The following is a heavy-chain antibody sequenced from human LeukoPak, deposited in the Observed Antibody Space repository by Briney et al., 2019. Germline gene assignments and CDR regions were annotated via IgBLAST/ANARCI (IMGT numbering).Heavy chain of an antibody. V-gene: IGHV3-9*01. J-gene: IGHJ6*03. CDR3: AKDYHPSGYYYYYMDV. CDR1: GFTFDDYA. CDR2: ISWNSGSI. D-gene: IGHD1-14*01. Sequence: PGRSLRLSCAASGFTFDDYAMHWVRQAPGKGLEWVSGISWNSGSIGYADSVKGRFTISGDNAKNSLYLQMNSLRAEDTALYYCAKDYHPSGYYYYYMDVWGKGTTVTVSS.